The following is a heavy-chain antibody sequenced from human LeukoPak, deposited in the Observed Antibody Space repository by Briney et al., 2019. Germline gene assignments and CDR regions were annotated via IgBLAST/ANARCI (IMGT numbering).Heavy chain of an antibody. V-gene: IGHV3-30*18. CDR2: ISYDGSNK. J-gene: IGHJ4*02. CDR1: GFTFSSYG. CDR3: AKPRETYYYGSVVY. Sequence: GRSLRLSCAASGFTFSSYGMHWVRQAPGKGLEWVAAISYDGSNKYYADSVKGRFTISRDNSKNTLYLQMNSLRAEDTAVCYCAKPRETYYYGSVVYWGQGTLVTVSS. D-gene: IGHD3-10*01.